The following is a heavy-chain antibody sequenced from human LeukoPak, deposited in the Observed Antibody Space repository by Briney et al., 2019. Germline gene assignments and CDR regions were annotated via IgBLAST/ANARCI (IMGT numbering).Heavy chain of an antibody. D-gene: IGHD6-25*01. Sequence: ASVKVSCKASGYTFTGYYMHWVRQAPGQGLEWMGRINPNSGGTNYAQKFQGRVTMTRDTSISTAYMELSRLRSDDTAVYYCVREQIKNRIAAPPGGYWGQGTLVTVSS. CDR3: VREQIKNRIAAPPGGY. CDR1: GYTFTGYY. V-gene: IGHV1-2*06. CDR2: INPNSGGT. J-gene: IGHJ4*02.